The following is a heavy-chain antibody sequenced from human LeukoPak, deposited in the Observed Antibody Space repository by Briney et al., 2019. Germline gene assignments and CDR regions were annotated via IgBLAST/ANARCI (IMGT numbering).Heavy chain of an antibody. CDR2: ISSSGSTI. J-gene: IGHJ6*02. V-gene: IGHV3-48*03. D-gene: IGHD3-3*01. CDR3: ARTELDFWSGYYPAYYYYYGMDV. Sequence: PGGSLRLSCAASGFTFSTYAMSWVRQAPGKGLEWVSYISSSGSTIYYADSVKGRFTISRDNAKNSLYLQMNSLRAEDTAVYYCARTELDFWSGYYPAYYYYYGMDVWGQGTTVTVSS. CDR1: GFTFSTYA.